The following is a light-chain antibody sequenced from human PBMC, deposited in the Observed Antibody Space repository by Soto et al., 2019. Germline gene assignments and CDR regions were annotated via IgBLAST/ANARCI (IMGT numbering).Light chain of an antibody. CDR1: QSISSNY. V-gene: IGKV3-20*01. CDR3: QQYSSSPRT. Sequence: NVLTQSPGTLSLSPGEGATLSCRASQSISSNYLAWYHQKPGQAPRLLIFGASGRATDIPDRFRGSGSGRDFLLNISRLEPEDSGMYYCQQYSSSPRTFGQGTKVEIK. J-gene: IGKJ1*01. CDR2: GAS.